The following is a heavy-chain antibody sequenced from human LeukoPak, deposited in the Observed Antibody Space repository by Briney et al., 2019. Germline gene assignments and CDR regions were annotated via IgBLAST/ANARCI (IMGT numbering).Heavy chain of an antibody. CDR1: GFTFSGYE. V-gene: IGHV3-48*03. CDR3: ARDRDYGSGSLYDV. CDR2: VSSGVGTI. J-gene: IGHJ6*01. D-gene: IGHD3-10*01. Sequence: GGSLRLSCPPSGFTFSGYEMDWVRQAPGKGLEWVSYVSSGVGTIYYADSVKGRFTISTDNAKNSLYLQMNSQRAEDTAVYYCARDRDYGSGSLYDVWGKGTTVTVSS.